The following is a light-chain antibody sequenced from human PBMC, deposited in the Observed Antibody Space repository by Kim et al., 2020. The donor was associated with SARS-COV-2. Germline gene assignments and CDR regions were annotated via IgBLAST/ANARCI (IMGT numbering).Light chain of an antibody. Sequence: QSSTISCTGTSSDIGGYNYVSWYQQHPGNAPKLMIYDVSNRPSGVSNRFSGSKSGNTASLTISGLQAEDEADYYCSSYTSSSTPVVFGGGTQLTVL. J-gene: IGLJ2*01. CDR1: SSDIGGYNY. CDR3: SSYTSSSTPVV. V-gene: IGLV2-14*03. CDR2: DVS.